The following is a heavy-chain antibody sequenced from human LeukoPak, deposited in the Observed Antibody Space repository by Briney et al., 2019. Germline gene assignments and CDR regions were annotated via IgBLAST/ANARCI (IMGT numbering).Heavy chain of an antibody. D-gene: IGHD1-26*01. CDR2: MNPNSGNT. CDR3: ARSSVGARRRIDY. V-gene: IGHV1-8*01. Sequence: ASVKVSCKASGYTFTSYDINWVRQATGQGLEWMGWMNPNSGNTGYAQKFQGRVTMTRSASINTAYMELSSLTSDDTAVYYCARSSVGARRRIDYWGQGTLVTVSS. J-gene: IGHJ4*02. CDR1: GYTFTSYD.